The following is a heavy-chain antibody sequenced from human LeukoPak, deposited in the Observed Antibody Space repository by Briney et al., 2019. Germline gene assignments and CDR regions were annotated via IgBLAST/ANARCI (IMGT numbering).Heavy chain of an antibody. CDR3: ARGDDSRGYYLYYFDD. V-gene: IGHV3-30-3*01. J-gene: IGHJ4*02. CDR2: ISYDGNNK. Sequence: GGSLRLSCAASGFTFRSYAMHWVRQAPGKGLEWVAVISYDGNNKYYAGSVKGRFTISRDNSENTLYLQMHSLRAEDTAVYYCARGDDSRGYYLYYFDDWGQGTLVTVSS. CDR1: GFTFRSYA. D-gene: IGHD3-22*01.